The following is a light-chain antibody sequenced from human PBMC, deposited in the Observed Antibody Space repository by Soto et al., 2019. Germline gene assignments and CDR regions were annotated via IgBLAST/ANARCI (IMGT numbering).Light chain of an antibody. J-gene: IGLJ1*01. CDR3: SSYASSTTPYV. CDR2: EGS. Sequence: QSALTQPASVSWSPGQSITISCTGTSSDVGSYNLVSWYQQHPGKAPKLMIYEGSKRPSGVSNRFSGSKSGNTASLTISGLQAEDEADYYCSSYASSTTPYVFGTGTKVTVL. CDR1: SSDVGSYNL. V-gene: IGLV2-14*02.